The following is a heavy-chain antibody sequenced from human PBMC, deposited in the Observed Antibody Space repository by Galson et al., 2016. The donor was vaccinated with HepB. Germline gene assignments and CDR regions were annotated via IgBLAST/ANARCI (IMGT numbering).Heavy chain of an antibody. CDR3: ARQGSSAGELYYYYGMDV. Sequence: SGAEVKKPGESLRISCKDSGYSFSTYWIIWVRQMPGKGLEWMGGIDPSDSYTNYSRSFQGHATFSAAKSISTAYLQGSSLKASDTGIYYCARQGSSAGELYYYYGMDVWGQGTTVTVAS. J-gene: IGHJ6*02. V-gene: IGHV5-10-1*01. D-gene: IGHD2-15*01. CDR1: GYSFSTYW. CDR2: IDPSDSYT.